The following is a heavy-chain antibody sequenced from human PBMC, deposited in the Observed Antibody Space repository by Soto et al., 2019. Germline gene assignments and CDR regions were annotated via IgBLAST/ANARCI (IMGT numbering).Heavy chain of an antibody. J-gene: IGHJ4*02. Sequence: ASVKVSCKVSGYTLTELSMHWVRQAPGKGLEWMGGFDPEDGETIYAQKFQGRVTMTEDTSTDTAYMELSSLRSEDTAVYYRATARDFWSGYYFDYWGQGTLVTVSS. CDR1: GYTLTELS. V-gene: IGHV1-24*01. CDR2: FDPEDGET. D-gene: IGHD3-3*01. CDR3: ATARDFWSGYYFDY.